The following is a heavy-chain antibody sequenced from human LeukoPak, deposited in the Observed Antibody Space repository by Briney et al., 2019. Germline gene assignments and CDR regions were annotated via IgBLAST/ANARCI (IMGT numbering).Heavy chain of an antibody. CDR3: ARRVITGWFDAFDI. J-gene: IGHJ3*02. CDR1: GGSISSSSYY. CDR2: IYYSGST. V-gene: IGHV4-39*07. D-gene: IGHD2-21*01. Sequence: PSETLSLTCTVSGGSISSSSYYWGWIRQPPGKGLEWIGSIYYSGSTNYNPSLKSRVTISVDTSKNQFSLKLSSVTAADTAVYYCARRVITGWFDAFDIWGQGTMVTVSS.